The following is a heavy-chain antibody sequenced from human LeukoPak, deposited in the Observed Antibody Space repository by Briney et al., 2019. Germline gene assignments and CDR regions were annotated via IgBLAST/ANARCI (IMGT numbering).Heavy chain of an antibody. CDR2: MNPNSGNT. J-gene: IGHJ3*02. CDR1: GYTFTSYD. CDR3: ARDPSVRWLQSRDAFDI. Sequence: VASVKVSCKASGYTFTSYDINWVRQATGQRLEWMGWMNPNSGNTGYAQKFQGRVTITRNTSISTAYMELSSLRSEDTAVYYCARDPSVRWLQSRDAFDIWGQGTMVTVSS. D-gene: IGHD5-24*01. V-gene: IGHV1-8*03.